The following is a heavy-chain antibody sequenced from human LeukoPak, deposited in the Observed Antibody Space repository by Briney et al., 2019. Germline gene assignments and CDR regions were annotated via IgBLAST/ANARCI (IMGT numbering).Heavy chain of an antibody. CDR2: ISYDGSNK. Sequence: GGSLRLSCAASGFIFRNYDMHWVRQAPGKGLEWVAVISYDGSNKYSADSVKGRFTISRDNSKNTLYLQMNSLRAEDTAVYYCARDTVAGQIYFDHWGQGILVTVSS. J-gene: IGHJ4*02. CDR3: ARDTVAGQIYFDH. CDR1: GFIFRNYD. D-gene: IGHD6-19*01. V-gene: IGHV3-30*03.